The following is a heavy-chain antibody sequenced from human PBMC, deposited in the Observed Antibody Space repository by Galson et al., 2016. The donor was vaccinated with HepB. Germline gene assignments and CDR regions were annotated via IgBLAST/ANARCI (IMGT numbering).Heavy chain of an antibody. CDR1: GDSIVSSSYY. Sequence: ETLSLTCTVSGDSIVSSSYYWGWIRQAPGKGLEWIESISYSGSTFHNPSLNSRVILSVDTAKNQFSLVLRSVTAADTAVYYCARQAMVRGNNLFDTWGQGTLVTVSS. V-gene: IGHV4-39*01. CDR3: ARQAMVRGNNLFDT. CDR2: ISYSGST. D-gene: IGHD3-10*01. J-gene: IGHJ5*02.